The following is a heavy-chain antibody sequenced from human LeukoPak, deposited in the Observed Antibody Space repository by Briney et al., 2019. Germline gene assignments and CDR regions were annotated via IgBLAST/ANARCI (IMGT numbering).Heavy chain of an antibody. CDR2: NNPSGGST. D-gene: IGHD3-10*01. J-gene: IGHJ6*02. V-gene: IGHV1-46*01. CDR3: ARYMVRGVITYGMDV. CDR1: GYTFTSYY. Sequence: WASVKVSCKASGYTFTSYYMHWVRQAPGQGLEWMGINNPSGGSTSYAQKFQGRVTMTRDTSTSTVYMELSSLRSEDTAVYYCARYMVRGVITYGMDVWGQGTTVTVSS.